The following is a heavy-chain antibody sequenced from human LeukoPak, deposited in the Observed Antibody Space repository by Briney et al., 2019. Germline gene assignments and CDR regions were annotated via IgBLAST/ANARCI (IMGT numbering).Heavy chain of an antibody. Sequence: GGSLRLSCSASGFSFSSYGMSWVRQAPGKGLEWVSGLSASDGSAYYADSVKGRFTISRDNSKNTLYLQMNSLRAEDTAVYYCAKDLRFGEPSPFGYWGQGTLVTVSS. CDR2: LSASDGSA. V-gene: IGHV3-23*01. D-gene: IGHD3-10*01. CDR3: AKDLRFGEPSPFGY. CDR1: GFSFSSYG. J-gene: IGHJ4*02.